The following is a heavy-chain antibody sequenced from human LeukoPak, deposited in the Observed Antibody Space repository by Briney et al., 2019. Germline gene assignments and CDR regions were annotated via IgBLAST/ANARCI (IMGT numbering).Heavy chain of an antibody. D-gene: IGHD1-26*01. Sequence: TGGSLRLSCAASGFTFSSYSMNWVRQAPGKGLEWLSYIVGSSSTRYYADSVKGRFTISRDNTKNSLYLQMNGLRAEDTAVYFCARGGQWELLWGHNAFDLWGQGTMVTVSS. J-gene: IGHJ3*01. V-gene: IGHV3-48*01. CDR2: IVGSSSTR. CDR3: ARGGQWELLWGHNAFDL. CDR1: GFTFSSYS.